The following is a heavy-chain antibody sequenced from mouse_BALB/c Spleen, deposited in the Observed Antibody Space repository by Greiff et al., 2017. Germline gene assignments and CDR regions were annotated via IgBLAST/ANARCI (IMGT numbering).Heavy chain of an antibody. Sequence: VQLQQSGAELVRPGASVTLSCKASGYTFTDYEMHWVKQTPVHGLEWIGAIDPETGGTAYNQKFKGKATLTADKSSSTAYMELRSLTSEDSAVYYCTRITTVVLDYWGQGTTRTVSS. CDR1: GYTFTDYE. D-gene: IGHD1-1*01. J-gene: IGHJ2*01. CDR3: TRITTVVLDY. V-gene: IGHV1-15*01. CDR2: IDPETGGT.